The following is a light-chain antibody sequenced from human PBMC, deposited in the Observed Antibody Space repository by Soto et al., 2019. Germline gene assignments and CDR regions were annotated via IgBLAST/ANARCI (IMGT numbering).Light chain of an antibody. V-gene: IGKV4-1*01. J-gene: IGKJ1*01. CDR2: WAS. Sequence: DIVMTQSPDSLAVSLGERATINCKSSQSLLFNSNNKNNLAWYQQKPGQPPNLLISWASTRESGVPDRFSGSGSGTDFTLTISSLQAEDVAVYYCQQYYGIPLTFGQGTKVEIK. CDR3: QQYYGIPLT. CDR1: QSLLFNSNNKNN.